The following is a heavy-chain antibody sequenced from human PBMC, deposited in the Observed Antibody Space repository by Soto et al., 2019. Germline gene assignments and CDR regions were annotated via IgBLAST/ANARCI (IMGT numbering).Heavy chain of an antibody. CDR3: ATEGYSSHWYGVESDY. J-gene: IGHJ4*02. V-gene: IGHV1-46*01. CDR1: GYTFTSYY. D-gene: IGHD6-13*01. Sequence: ASVKVSCKASGYTFTSYYMHWVRQAPGQGLEWMGVINPSGGSTSYAQKFQDRVTMTRDTSTSTVYMELSSLRSEDTAVYYCATEGYSSHWYGVESDYWGQGTLVTVSS. CDR2: INPSGGST.